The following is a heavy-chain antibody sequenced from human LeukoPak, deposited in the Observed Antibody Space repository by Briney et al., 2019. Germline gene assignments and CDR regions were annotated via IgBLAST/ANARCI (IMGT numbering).Heavy chain of an antibody. J-gene: IGHJ4*02. Sequence: PETLSLTCTVSGGSISSSSYYWGWIRQPPGKGLEWIGSIYYSGSTYYNPSLKSRVTISVDTSKNQFSLKLSSVTAADTAVYYCASPYGGPAPYFDYWGQGTLVTVSS. V-gene: IGHV4-39*01. CDR2: IYYSGST. CDR1: GGSISSSSYY. CDR3: ASPYGGPAPYFDY. D-gene: IGHD4-23*01.